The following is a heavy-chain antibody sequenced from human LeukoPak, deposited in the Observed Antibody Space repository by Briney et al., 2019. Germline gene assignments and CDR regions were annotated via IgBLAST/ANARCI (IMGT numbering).Heavy chain of an antibody. J-gene: IGHJ6*02. CDR1: GGSISSSSYY. D-gene: IGHD2-2*01. CDR3: ARSSSTSHYGMDV. Sequence: SETLSLTCTASGGSISSSSYYWGWIRQPPGKGLEWIGSIYYSGSTYYNPSLKSRVTISVDTSKNQFSLKLSSVTAADTAVYYCARSSSTSHYGMDVWGQGTTVTVSS. V-gene: IGHV4-39*01. CDR2: IYYSGST.